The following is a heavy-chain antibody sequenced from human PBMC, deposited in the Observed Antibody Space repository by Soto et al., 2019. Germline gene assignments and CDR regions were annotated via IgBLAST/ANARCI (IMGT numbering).Heavy chain of an antibody. V-gene: IGHV1-69*01. J-gene: IGHJ3*02. CDR3: ASRNCSGGSCYSGDAFDI. Sequence: QVQLVQSGAEVKKPGSSVKFSCKASGGTFSSYAISWVRQAPGQGHEWMGGIIPIFGTANYAQKFQGRVTITADESTSTGYMELSSVRSEDTAVYYLASRNCSGGSCYSGDAFDIWGQGTMVTVSS. D-gene: IGHD2-15*01. CDR2: IIPIFGTA. CDR1: GGTFSSYA.